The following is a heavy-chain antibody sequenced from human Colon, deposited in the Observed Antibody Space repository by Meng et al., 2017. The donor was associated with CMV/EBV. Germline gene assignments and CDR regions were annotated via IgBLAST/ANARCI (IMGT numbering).Heavy chain of an antibody. V-gene: IGHV3-72*01. D-gene: IGHD2-8*02. CDR2: SRNRANIYTT. CDR3: TSGYWYETYFNH. J-gene: IGHJ4*02. Sequence: GGSLRLSCAASGFSFNAFPIHWVRQAPGKGLEWVGRSRNRANIYTTEYAPSVRGRFTISRDESKKLLFLHMTSLKTEDTAVYYCTSGYWYETYFNHWGQGTLVTVSS. CDR1: GFSFNAFP.